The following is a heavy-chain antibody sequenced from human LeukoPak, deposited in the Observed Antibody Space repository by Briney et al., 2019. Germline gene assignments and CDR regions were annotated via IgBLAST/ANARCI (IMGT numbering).Heavy chain of an antibody. D-gene: IGHD3-3*01. CDR3: AKPTDDFWSGYYVY. CDR1: GFTFSSYG. J-gene: IGHJ4*02. CDR2: ISYDGSNK. V-gene: IGHV3-30*18. Sequence: GGSLRLSCAASGFTFSSYGMHWVRQAPGKGLEWVAVISYDGSNKYYADSVKGRFTISRDNSKNTLYLQMNSLRAEDTAVYYCAKPTDDFWSGYYVYWGQGTLVTVSS.